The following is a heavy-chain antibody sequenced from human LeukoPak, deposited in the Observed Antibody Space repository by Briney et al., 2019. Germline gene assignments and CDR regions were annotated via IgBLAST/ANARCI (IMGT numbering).Heavy chain of an antibody. CDR3: AKSGSSSWYPYYFDY. V-gene: IGHV3-23*01. Sequence: PGGSLRLSCAASGFTLSSYAMSWVRQAPGKGLEWVSAISGSGGSTYYADSVKGRFTISRDNSKNTLYLQMNSLRAEDTAVYYCAKSGSSSWYPYYFDYWGQGTLVTVSS. D-gene: IGHD6-13*01. CDR2: ISGSGGST. J-gene: IGHJ4*02. CDR1: GFTLSSYA.